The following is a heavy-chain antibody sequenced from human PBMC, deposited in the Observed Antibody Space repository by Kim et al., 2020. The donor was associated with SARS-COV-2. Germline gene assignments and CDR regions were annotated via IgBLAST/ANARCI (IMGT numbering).Heavy chain of an antibody. CDR1: GGSISSTNYY. CDR2: IHYSGST. CDR3: TRHPYYDRDGNYNY. V-gene: IGHV4-39*07. Sequence: SETLSLTCTVSGGSISSTNYYWGWIRQPPGKGLEWIGDIHYSGSTYYNPSLKSRVTIAVDPSKNHFSLTLSSVTAADTAVYYCTRHPYYDRDGNYNYWGQGTLVTVSS. J-gene: IGHJ4*02. D-gene: IGHD3-16*01.